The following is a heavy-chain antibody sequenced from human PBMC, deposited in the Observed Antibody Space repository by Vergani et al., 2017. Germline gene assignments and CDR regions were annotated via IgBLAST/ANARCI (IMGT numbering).Heavy chain of an antibody. CDR2: IWYDGSNK. J-gene: IGHJ5*02. CDR1: GFTFSSYW. D-gene: IGHD4-17*01. CDR3: AKLFSTVTTAVPNH. Sequence: VQLVESGGGLVQPGGSLRLSCAASGFTFSSYWMHWVRQAPGKGLEWVAVIWYDGSNKYYADSVKGRFTISRDNSKNTLYLQMNSLRAEDTAVYYCAKLFSTVTTAVPNHWGQGTLVTVSS. V-gene: IGHV3-33*06.